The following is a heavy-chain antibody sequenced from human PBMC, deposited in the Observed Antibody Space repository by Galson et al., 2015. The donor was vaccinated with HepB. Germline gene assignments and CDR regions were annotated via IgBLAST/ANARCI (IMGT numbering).Heavy chain of an antibody. CDR2: ISGGSAFT. V-gene: IGHV3-11*05. CDR1: GFTFSDFY. D-gene: IGHD3-10*01. J-gene: IGHJ5*02. CDR3: ARGSMVRGEEYFGP. Sequence: SLRLSCAASGFTFSDFYMTWIRQPPGKGLEWISSISGGSAFTNYADSVQGRFTVSRDNAKKSLFLQMNSLSAEDTAVYYCARGSMVRGEEYFGPWGQGTLVTVSS.